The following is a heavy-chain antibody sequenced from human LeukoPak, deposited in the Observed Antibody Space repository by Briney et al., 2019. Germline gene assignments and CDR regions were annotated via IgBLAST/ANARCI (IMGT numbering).Heavy chain of an antibody. D-gene: IGHD1-14*01. CDR3: AKDHRDYYYYYMDV. CDR2: ISGSGGST. Sequence: GGSLRLSCAASGFTFSSYAMSWVRQAPRKGLEWVSAISGSGGSTYYADSVKGRFTISRDNSKNTLYLQMNSLRAEDTAVYYCAKDHRDYYYYYMDVWGKGTTVTVSS. CDR1: GFTFSSYA. J-gene: IGHJ6*03. V-gene: IGHV3-23*01.